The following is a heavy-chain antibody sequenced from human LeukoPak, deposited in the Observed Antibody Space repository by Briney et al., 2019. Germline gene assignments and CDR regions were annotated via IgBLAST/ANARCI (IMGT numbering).Heavy chain of an antibody. CDR2: IDPSGGST. D-gene: IGHD3-22*01. Sequence: EASVKVSCKASGYTFTSYYMHWARQAPGQGLEWMGIIDPSGGSTSYAQKFQGRVTMTRDMSTSTVYMELSSLRSEDTAVYYCARVGVVEARTLGYWGQGTLVNVSS. V-gene: IGHV1-46*01. CDR3: ARVGVVEARTLGY. CDR1: GYTFTSYY. J-gene: IGHJ4*02.